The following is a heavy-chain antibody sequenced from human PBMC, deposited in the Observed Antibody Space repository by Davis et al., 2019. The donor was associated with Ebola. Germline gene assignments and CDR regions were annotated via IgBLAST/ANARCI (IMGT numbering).Heavy chain of an antibody. V-gene: IGHV3-15*01. CDR1: GITFSNAW. Sequence: GESLKISCAASGITFSNAWMSWVRQVPGKGLEWVGRIKSKTVGGTADYAAPVKGRFTISRDDSKNTLYLQMNSLKTEDTAVYFCTTDSRSGSYFDYWGQGALVTVSS. CDR2: IKSKTVGGTA. CDR3: TTDSRSGSYFDY. D-gene: IGHD1-26*01. J-gene: IGHJ4*02.